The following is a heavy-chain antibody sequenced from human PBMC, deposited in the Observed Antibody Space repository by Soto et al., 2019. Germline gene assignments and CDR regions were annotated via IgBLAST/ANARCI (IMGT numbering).Heavy chain of an antibody. J-gene: IGHJ4*02. CDR1: GGSISTYY. Sequence: QVQLQESGPGLAKPSETLSPTCTVSGGSISTYYWSWIRQPPGKGLEWIGYTYYSGSTNYNPSLKGRVTISVDTSKTQFPLKLSSVTDADTAVYYCARGGWRHIDYWGQGTLGTVSS. CDR3: ARGGWRHIDY. D-gene: IGHD3-3*01. CDR2: TYYSGST. V-gene: IGHV4-59*08.